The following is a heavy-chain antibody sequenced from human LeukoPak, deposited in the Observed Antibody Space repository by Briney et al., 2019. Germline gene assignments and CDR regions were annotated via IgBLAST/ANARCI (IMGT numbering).Heavy chain of an antibody. J-gene: IGHJ4*02. CDR2: ISRSGVNR. D-gene: IGHD4-11*01. CDR1: GFTFSNYD. CDR3: ATVYGNYGPY. Sequence: PGGSLRLSCAASGFTFSNYDMNWVRQAPGKGLEWVSYISRSGVNRYAESVKGRFTISRDNTKNSLYLQMNSLRAEDTAVYYCATVYGNYGPYWGQGTLVTVSS. V-gene: IGHV3-48*03.